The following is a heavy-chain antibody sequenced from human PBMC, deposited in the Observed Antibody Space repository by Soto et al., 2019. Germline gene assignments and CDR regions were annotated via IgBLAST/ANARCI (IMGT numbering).Heavy chain of an antibody. J-gene: IGHJ4*02. CDR3: ARDLYYYDSSGYCDY. CDR1: GYSFTSYW. Sequence: PGESLRISCKGSGYSFTSYWIGWVRQMPGKGLEWMGIIYPGDSDTRYSPSFQGQVTISADKSISTAYLQWSSLKASDTAVYYCARDLYYYDSSGYCDYWGQGTLVTVSS. D-gene: IGHD3-22*01. V-gene: IGHV5-51*01. CDR2: IYPGDSDT.